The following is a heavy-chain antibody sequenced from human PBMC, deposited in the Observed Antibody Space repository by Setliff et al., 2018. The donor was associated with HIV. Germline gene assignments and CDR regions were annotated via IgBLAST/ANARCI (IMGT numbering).Heavy chain of an antibody. D-gene: IGHD3-22*01. CDR3: ARSRIRGYYDTSPAMAFDI. Sequence: PSETLSLTCTVSGDLINNHNWNWIRQSPEKGLEWLGNIHYCGTSNYNSSLKSRIVISLDMSKKQFSLHFYSVTAADTAVYYCARSRIRGYYDTSPAMAFDIWGQGTMVTVSS. J-gene: IGHJ3*02. CDR2: IHYCGTS. CDR1: GDLINNHN. V-gene: IGHV4-59*08.